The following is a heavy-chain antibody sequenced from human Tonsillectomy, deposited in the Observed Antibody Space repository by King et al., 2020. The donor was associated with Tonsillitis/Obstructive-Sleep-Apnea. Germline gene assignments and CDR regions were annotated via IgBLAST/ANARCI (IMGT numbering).Heavy chain of an antibody. CDR1: GYTFIGYY. J-gene: IGHJ4*02. CDR2: INPDSGVT. CDR3: ARDLRGRGYSDYDLGFGFDY. D-gene: IGHD5-12*01. V-gene: IGHV1-2*02. Sequence: QLVQSGAEVKKPGASVKVSCKASGYTFIGYYIHWMRQAPGQGLEWMGWINPDSGVTKYAQKFHGRVTMTRDTSISTVYMELSRLRSDDTAVYYCARDLRGRGYSDYDLGFGFDYWGQGTLVTVSS.